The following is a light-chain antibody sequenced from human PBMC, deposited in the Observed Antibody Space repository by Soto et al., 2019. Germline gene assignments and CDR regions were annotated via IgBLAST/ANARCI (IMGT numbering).Light chain of an antibody. Sequence: QSALTQPASVSGSPGQSITISCTGASSDVGGYKYVAWYQHHTGNAPKLLIYDVTDRPSGVSNRFSGSKSGNTASLTISGLQAEDEADYYCSSYTPTSTLVLFGGGTKVTVL. CDR2: DVT. CDR3: SSYTPTSTLVL. J-gene: IGLJ3*02. CDR1: SSDVGGYKY. V-gene: IGLV2-14*03.